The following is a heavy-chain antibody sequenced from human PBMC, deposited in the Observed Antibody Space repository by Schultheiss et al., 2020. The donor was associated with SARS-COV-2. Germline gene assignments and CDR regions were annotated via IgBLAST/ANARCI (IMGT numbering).Heavy chain of an antibody. CDR3: ANLRDYDFWSGYYSGFDP. CDR1: GGSFSGYY. D-gene: IGHD3-3*01. CDR2: IYYSGST. J-gene: IGHJ5*02. Sequence: SQTLSLTCAVYGGSFSGYYWSWIRQHPGKGLEWIGYIYYSGSTYYNPSLKSRVTISVDTSKNQFSLKLSSVTAADTAVYYCANLRDYDFWSGYYSGFDPWGQGTLVTVSS. V-gene: IGHV4-34*01.